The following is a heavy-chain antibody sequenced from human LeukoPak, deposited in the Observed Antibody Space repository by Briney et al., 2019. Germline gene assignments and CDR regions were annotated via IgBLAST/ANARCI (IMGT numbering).Heavy chain of an antibody. D-gene: IGHD3-10*01. CDR2: ISYDGSNK. CDR1: GFTFSSYA. Sequence: PGGSLRLSCAASGFTFSSYAMHWVRQAPGKGLEWVAVISYDGSNKYYADSVKGRFTISRDNSKNTLYLQMNSLRAEDTAVYYCARVNPIWGSGSYYNNDEAYWGQGTLDAVSS. J-gene: IGHJ4*02. CDR3: ARVNPIWGSGSYYNNDEAY. V-gene: IGHV3-30*04.